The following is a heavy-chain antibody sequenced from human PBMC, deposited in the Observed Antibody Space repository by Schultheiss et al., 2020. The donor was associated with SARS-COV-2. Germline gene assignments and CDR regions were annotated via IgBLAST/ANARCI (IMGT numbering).Heavy chain of an antibody. V-gene: IGHV4-61*01. Sequence: SETLSLTCTVSGGSVSSGSYYWSWIRQPPGKGLEWIGRIYTSGSTNYNPSLKSRVTISVDTSKNQFSLKLSSVTAADTAVYYCARDGGVAHPWGQGTLVTVSS. CDR2: IYTSGST. CDR1: GGSVSSGSYY. J-gene: IGHJ5*02. CDR3: ARDGGVAHP. D-gene: IGHD2-8*02.